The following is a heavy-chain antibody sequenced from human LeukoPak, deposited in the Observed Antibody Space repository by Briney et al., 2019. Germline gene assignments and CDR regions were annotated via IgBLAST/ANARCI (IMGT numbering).Heavy chain of an antibody. V-gene: IGHV3-33*08. J-gene: IGHJ6*02. D-gene: IGHD2-15*01. CDR2: IWYDGGNK. CDR1: GFTLSRGG. Sequence: PGGSLRLSCAASGFTLSRGGVHWVRQAPGKGLEWVAVIWYDGGNKYYADSVKGRFTISRDNSKNTLYLQMNSLRAEDTAVYYCARDRVSRYCSGGSCYAQGVDVWGQGTTVTVSS. CDR3: ARDRVSRYCSGGSCYAQGVDV.